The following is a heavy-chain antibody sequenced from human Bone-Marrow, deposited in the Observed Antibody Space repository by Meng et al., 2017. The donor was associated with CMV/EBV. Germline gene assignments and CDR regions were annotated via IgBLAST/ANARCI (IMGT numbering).Heavy chain of an antibody. J-gene: IGHJ6*02. CDR3: ARDLGGVDFGVVRGDYYGMDV. Sequence: GGSLRLSCAASGFTFSSYWMHWVRQAPGKGLVWASRINSDGSSTSYADSVKGRFTISRDNAKNTLYLQMNSLRAEDTAVYYCARDLGGVDFGVVRGDYYGMDVWGQGTTVTVSS. CDR2: INSDGSST. D-gene: IGHD3-3*01. V-gene: IGHV3-74*01. CDR1: GFTFSSYW.